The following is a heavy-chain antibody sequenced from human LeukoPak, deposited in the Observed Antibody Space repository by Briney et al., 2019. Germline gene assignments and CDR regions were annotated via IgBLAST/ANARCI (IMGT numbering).Heavy chain of an antibody. J-gene: IGHJ4*02. V-gene: IGHV4-39*01. CDR2: MFYSGST. CDR3: ARPTVVTPRGGYYFDY. D-gene: IGHD4-23*01. Sequence: PSETLSLTCTVSGDSIGNSDYFWGWFRQPPGKGLEWIGSMFYSGSTYYNPSLKSRVTTPVDTSKNQFSLKLSSVTAADTPVYSCARPTVVTPRGGYYFDYWGQGTLVTVSS. CDR1: GDSIGNSDYF.